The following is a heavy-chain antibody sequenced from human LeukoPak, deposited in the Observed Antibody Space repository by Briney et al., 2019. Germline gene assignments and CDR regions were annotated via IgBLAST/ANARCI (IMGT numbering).Heavy chain of an antibody. Sequence: GGSLRLPCAASGFTFSSYEMNWVRQAPGKGLEWVSYISSSGSTIYYADSVKGRFTISRDNAKNSLYLQMNSLRAEDTAVYYCARDHGHYYYYGMDVWGKGTTVTVSS. CDR3: ARDHGHYYYYGMDV. CDR2: ISSSGSTI. CDR1: GFTFSSYE. J-gene: IGHJ6*04. V-gene: IGHV3-48*03.